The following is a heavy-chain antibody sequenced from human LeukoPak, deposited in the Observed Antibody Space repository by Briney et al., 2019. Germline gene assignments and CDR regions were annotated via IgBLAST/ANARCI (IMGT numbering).Heavy chain of an antibody. V-gene: IGHV3-30-3*01. J-gene: IGHJ4*02. D-gene: IGHD5-18*01. CDR3: ARDLVPTAMAELFDY. CDR2: ISYDGSNK. Sequence: GRSLRLSCAASGFTFSSYAMHWVRQAPGKGLEWVAVISYDGSNKYYADSVKGRFTISRDNSKNTLYLQMNSLRAEDTAVYYCARDLVPTAMAELFDYWGQGNLVTVSS. CDR1: GFTFSSYA.